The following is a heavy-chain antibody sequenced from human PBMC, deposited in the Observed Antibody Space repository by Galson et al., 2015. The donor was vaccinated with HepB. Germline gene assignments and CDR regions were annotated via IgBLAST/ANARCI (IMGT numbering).Heavy chain of an antibody. CDR2: INPDGSDK. CDR3: AREPRISIFGVVHYYMDV. Sequence: SLRLSCAASGFTFSNHWMNWVRQAPGKGLEWVANINPDGSDKYCVESVKGRFTISRDNARNTVYLQMNSLRADDTAVYYCAREPRISIFGVVHYYMDVWGKGTTVTVSS. V-gene: IGHV3-7*01. CDR1: GFTFSNHW. J-gene: IGHJ6*03. D-gene: IGHD3-3*01.